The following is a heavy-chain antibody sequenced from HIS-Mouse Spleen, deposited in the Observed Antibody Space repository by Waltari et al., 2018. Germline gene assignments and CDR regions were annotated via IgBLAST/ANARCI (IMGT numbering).Heavy chain of an antibody. Sequence: QLQLQESGPGLVKPSETLSLTCTVSGGSISSSSYYWGWIRQPPGKGLEWIGSIYYSGSTYYNPSLKSRVTISVDTSKNQFSLKLSSVTAADTAVYYCARLKLIVGATDDAFDIWGQGTMVTVSS. CDR1: GGSISSSSYY. J-gene: IGHJ3*02. CDR3: ARLKLIVGATDDAFDI. CDR2: IYYSGST. V-gene: IGHV4-39*07. D-gene: IGHD1-26*01.